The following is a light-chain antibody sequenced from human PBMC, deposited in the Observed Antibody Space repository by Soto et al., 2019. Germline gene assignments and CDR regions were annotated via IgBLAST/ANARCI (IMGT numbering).Light chain of an antibody. V-gene: IGKV3D-11*01. Sequence: EVVMRQSPATLSVSPGEGATLSCRASQGIGDTLAWYQHKPGQTPRLLIYDTSTRATGIPPRFSGSGSGTDFTLTISSLEPEDSAVYYCQQRHMWPITFGQGTRLEIK. J-gene: IGKJ5*01. CDR3: QQRHMWPIT. CDR1: QGIGDT. CDR2: DTS.